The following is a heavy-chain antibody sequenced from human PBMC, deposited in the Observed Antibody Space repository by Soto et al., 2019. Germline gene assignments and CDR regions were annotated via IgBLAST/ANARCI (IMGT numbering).Heavy chain of an antibody. J-gene: IGHJ4*02. D-gene: IGHD3-10*01. CDR2: ISSSSSYT. Sequence: QVQLVESGGGLVKPGGSLRLSCAASGFTFSDYYMSWIRQAPGKGLEWVSYISSSSSYTNYADSVKGRFTISRDNAKNSLYLQMNSLRAEDTAVYCCARAPRDVLLWFGELLSQGYYFDYWGQGTLVTVSS. CDR1: GFTFSDYY. CDR3: ARAPRDVLLWFGELLSQGYYFDY. V-gene: IGHV3-11*06.